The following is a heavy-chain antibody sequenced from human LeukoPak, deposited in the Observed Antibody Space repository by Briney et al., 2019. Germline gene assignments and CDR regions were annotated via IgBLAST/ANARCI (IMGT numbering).Heavy chain of an antibody. V-gene: IGHV3-30-3*01. CDR2: ISYDGSNK. J-gene: IGHJ6*04. D-gene: IGHD2-2*01. CDR1: GFTFSSYA. CDR3: ASMQVYCSSTSCYDIGMDV. Sequence: HPGGSLRLSCAASGFTFSSYAMHWVRQAPGKGLEWVAVISYDGSNKYYADSVKGRFTISRDNSKNTLYLQMNSLRAEDTAVYYCASMQVYCSSTSCYDIGMDVWGKGTTVTVSS.